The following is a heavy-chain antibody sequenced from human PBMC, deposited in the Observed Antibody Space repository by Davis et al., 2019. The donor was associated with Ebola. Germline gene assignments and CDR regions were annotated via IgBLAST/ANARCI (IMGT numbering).Heavy chain of an antibody. J-gene: IGHJ4*02. CDR1: GFTFSSYS. V-gene: IGHV3-21*04. CDR3: ARIWHSSGGLSD. CDR2: ISSSSSYI. D-gene: IGHD6-25*01. Sequence: PGGSLRLSCAASGFTFSSYSMNWVRQAPGKGLEWVSSISSSSSYIYYADSVKGRFTISRDNAKNSLYLQMNSLRAEDTAVYYCARIWHSSGGLSDWGQGTLVTVSS.